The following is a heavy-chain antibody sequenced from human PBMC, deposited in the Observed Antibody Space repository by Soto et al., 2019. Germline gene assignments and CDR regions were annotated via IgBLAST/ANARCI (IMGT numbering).Heavy chain of an antibody. V-gene: IGHV1-69*02. J-gene: IGHJ5*02. CDR3: ANIAAAGANWFDP. CDR1: GGTFSSYT. D-gene: IGHD6-13*01. CDR2: IIPILGIA. Sequence: SVKVSCKTSGGTFSSYTISWVRQAPGQGLEWMGRIIPILGIANYAQKFQGRVTITADKSTSTAYMELSSLRSEDTAVYYCANIAAAGANWFDPWGQGTQVTVS.